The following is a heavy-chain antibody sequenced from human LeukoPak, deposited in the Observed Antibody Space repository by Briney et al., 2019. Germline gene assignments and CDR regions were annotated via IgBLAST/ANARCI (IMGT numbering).Heavy chain of an antibody. D-gene: IGHD3-3*01. Sequence: ASVKVSCKASGYTFTHYDINWVRQASGQGLEWMGWMSPDSGYTGYSQKFQGRVSITRDTSIGTAYLELSSLRSDDTAVYYCARNPYETGHFDSWGQGTLVTVSS. J-gene: IGHJ5*01. V-gene: IGHV1-8*03. CDR3: ARNPYETGHFDS. CDR1: GYTFTHYD. CDR2: MSPDSGYT.